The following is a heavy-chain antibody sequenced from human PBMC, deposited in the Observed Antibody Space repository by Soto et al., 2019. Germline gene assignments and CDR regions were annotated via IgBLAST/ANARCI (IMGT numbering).Heavy chain of an antibody. CDR1: GYTFSSYG. CDR2: INGYSGRT. J-gene: IGHJ4*02. V-gene: IGHV1-18*04. CDR3: ARDYTGRGYFDH. Sequence: QGQLVQSGAEVKNPGASVRVSCKASGYTFSSYGISWVRQAPGHGLEWMGWINGYSGRTNYAQEFQGRVSMTTEKHTSTVSMELRSMTSGDTALYYCARDYTGRGYFDHWGQGSLVTVAS. D-gene: IGHD2-8*02.